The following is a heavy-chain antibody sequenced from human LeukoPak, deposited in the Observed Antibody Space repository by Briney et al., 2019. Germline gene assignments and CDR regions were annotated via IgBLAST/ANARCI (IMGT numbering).Heavy chain of an antibody. CDR2: ISGSGGST. V-gene: IGHV3-23*01. J-gene: IGHJ3*02. Sequence: PGGSLRLSCAASGFTVSSNAMSWVRQAPGKGLEWVSAISGSGGSTYYADSVKGRFTISRDSSKNTQYLQMNSLRAEDTAVYYCAKGDLETAAFDIWGQGTMVTVSS. D-gene: IGHD5-24*01. CDR3: AKGDLETAAFDI. CDR1: GFTVSSNA.